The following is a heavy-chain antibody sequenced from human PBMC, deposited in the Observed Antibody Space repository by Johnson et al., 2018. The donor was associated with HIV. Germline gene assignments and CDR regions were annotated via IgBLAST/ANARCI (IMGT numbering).Heavy chain of an antibody. J-gene: IGHJ3*02. D-gene: IGHD6-19*01. Sequence: QVQLVESGGGVVQPGRSLRLSCAASGFTFSSYAMLWVRQAPGKGLEWVAVISYEGSNKYYADSVTGRVTISRDNSKNTQYLQMNSLKTEDTAVYYCTTFGYSSGWYANAFDIWGQGTMVTVSS. V-gene: IGHV3-30-3*01. CDR1: GFTFSSYA. CDR3: TTFGYSSGWYANAFDI. CDR2: ISYEGSNK.